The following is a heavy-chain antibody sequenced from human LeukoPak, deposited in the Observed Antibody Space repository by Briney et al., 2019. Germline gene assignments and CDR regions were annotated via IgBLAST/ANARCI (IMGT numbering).Heavy chain of an antibody. V-gene: IGHV3-33*01. CDR1: GFTFSSYG. D-gene: IGHD3-22*01. Sequence: GSLRLSCAASGFTFSSYGMHWVRQAPGKGLEWVAVIWYDGSNKYYADSVKGRFTISRDNSKNTLYLQMNSLRAEDAAVYYCARDLVGYYDGSGWPHHFDYWGQGTLVTVSS. CDR3: ARDLVGYYDGSGWPHHFDY. CDR2: IWYDGSNK. J-gene: IGHJ4*02.